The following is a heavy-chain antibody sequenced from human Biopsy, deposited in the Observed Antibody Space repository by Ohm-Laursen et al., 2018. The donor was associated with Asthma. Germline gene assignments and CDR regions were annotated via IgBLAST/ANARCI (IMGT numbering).Heavy chain of an antibody. CDR3: ARSYDTDSYPVLVLDY. CDR1: GGSFSNFA. J-gene: IGHJ4*02. V-gene: IGHV1-69*04. CDR2: ILTKFDIT. Sequence: SVKVSCKASGGSFSNFAFSWVRHAPGHGLEWMGTILTKFDITSYAEKFQGRVTFTADKSTSTTYMELSRLRSEDTAVYYCARSYDTDSYPVLVLDYWGQGTLVTVSS. D-gene: IGHD3-22*01.